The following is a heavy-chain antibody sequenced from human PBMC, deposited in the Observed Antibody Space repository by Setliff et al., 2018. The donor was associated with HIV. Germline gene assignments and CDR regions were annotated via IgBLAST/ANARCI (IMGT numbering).Heavy chain of an antibody. J-gene: IGHJ4*02. Sequence: SETLSLTCTVSGGSISRGSYSWGWIRQPPGKGLEWVGSISYTGITNYNPSLKSRVTISVDTSQNQFSLKLTSVTAADTAVYYCARLRQWLAFFDSWGQGTLVTVSS. CDR1: GGSISRGSYS. CDR3: ARLRQWLAFFDS. V-gene: IGHV4-39*01. CDR2: ISYTGIT. D-gene: IGHD6-19*01.